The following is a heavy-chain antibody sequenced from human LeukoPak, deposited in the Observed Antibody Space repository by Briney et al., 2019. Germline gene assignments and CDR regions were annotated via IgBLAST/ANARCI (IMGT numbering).Heavy chain of an antibody. D-gene: IGHD3-3*01. CDR2: IIPIFGTA. CDR3: ARGQFSNTIYYYYYGMDV. CDR1: GGTFSSYA. V-gene: IGHV1-69*01. J-gene: IGHJ6*02. Sequence: RSSVKVSCKASGGTFSSYAISWVRQAPGQGLEWMGGIIPIFGTANYAQKFQGRVTITADESTSTAYMELSSLRSEDTAVYYCARGQFSNTIYYYYYGMDVWGQGTTVTVSS.